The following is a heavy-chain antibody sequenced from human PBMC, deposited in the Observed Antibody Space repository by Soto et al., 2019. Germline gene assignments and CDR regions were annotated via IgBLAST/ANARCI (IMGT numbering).Heavy chain of an antibody. D-gene: IGHD3-10*01. CDR1: GGSISSYY. CDR2: IYTSGST. V-gene: IGHV4-4*07. Sequence: PSETLSLTCTVSGGSISSYYWSWIRQPAGKGLEWIGRIYTSGSTNYNPSLKSRVTMSVDTSKNQFSLKLSSVTAADTAVYYCARDVMVRGVGLTYFDYWGQGTLVTVSS. J-gene: IGHJ4*02. CDR3: ARDVMVRGVGLTYFDY.